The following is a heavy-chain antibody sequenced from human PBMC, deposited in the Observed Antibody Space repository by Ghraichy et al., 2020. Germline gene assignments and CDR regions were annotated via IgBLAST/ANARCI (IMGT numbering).Heavy chain of an antibody. CDR2: ISGSGGST. CDR3: AKEGDAGWYYDFWSGSLPGNWFDP. Sequence: GGSLRLSCAASGFTFSSYAMSWVRQAPGKGLEWVSAISGSGGSTYYADSVKGRFTISRDNSKNTLYLQMNSLRAEDTAVYYCAKEGDAGWYYDFWSGSLPGNWFDPWGQGTLVTVSS. CDR1: GFTFSSYA. V-gene: IGHV3-23*01. J-gene: IGHJ5*02. D-gene: IGHD3-3*01.